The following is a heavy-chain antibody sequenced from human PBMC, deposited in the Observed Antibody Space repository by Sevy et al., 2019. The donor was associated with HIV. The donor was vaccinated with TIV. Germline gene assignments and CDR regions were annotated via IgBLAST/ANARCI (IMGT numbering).Heavy chain of an antibody. Sequence: GESLKISCAASGFTFSSYAMHWVRQAPGKGLEWVAVISYDGSNKYYADSVKGRFTISRDNSKNTLYLQMNSLRAEDTAVYYCARDMGNYYDSSGYHGYWGQGTLVTVSS. CDR1: GFTFSSYA. V-gene: IGHV3-30-3*01. D-gene: IGHD3-22*01. CDR2: ISYDGSNK. J-gene: IGHJ4*02. CDR3: ARDMGNYYDSSGYHGY.